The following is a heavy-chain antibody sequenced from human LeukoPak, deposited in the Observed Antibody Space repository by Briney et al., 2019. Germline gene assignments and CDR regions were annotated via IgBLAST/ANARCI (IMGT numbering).Heavy chain of an antibody. CDR3: TYDFWSGYYRLDY. V-gene: IGHV1-69*13. J-gene: IGHJ4*02. CDR2: IIPIFGTA. D-gene: IGHD3-3*01. CDR1: GGTFSSYA. Sequence: GASVKVSCKASGGTFSSYAISWVRQAPGQGLEWMGGIIPIFGTANYAQKFQGRVTITADESTSTAYMELSSLRSEDTAVYYCTYDFWSGYYRLDYWGQGTLVTVSS.